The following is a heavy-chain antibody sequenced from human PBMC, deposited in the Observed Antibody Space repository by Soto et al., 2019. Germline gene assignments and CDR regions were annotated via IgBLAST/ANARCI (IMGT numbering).Heavy chain of an antibody. CDR3: ARLDPARGYNWLDP. V-gene: IGHV4-39*01. D-gene: IGHD2-2*03. CDR2: IYYSGTT. CDR1: GGSISSSYYY. J-gene: IGHJ5*02. Sequence: QLQLQASGPGLVKPSETLSLTCTVSGGSISSSYYYWGWIRQPPGKGLEWIGSIYYSGTTYYTPSLKSRVTISVDTSKSQFALKLSSVPAADTAVYYCARLDPARGYNWLDPWGQGILVTVSS.